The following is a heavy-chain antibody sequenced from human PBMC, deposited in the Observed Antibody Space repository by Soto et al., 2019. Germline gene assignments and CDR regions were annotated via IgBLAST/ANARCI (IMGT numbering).Heavy chain of an antibody. CDR2: MNPNSGNT. CDR3: ARWTTVTTKAAFDI. Sequence: XSGKGSCNASGNTFTSYDIDWVRQATGQGLEWMGWMNPNSGNTGYAQKFQGRVTMTRNTSISTAYMELSSLRSEDTAVYYCARWTTVTTKAAFDIWGQGTMVTVSS. J-gene: IGHJ3*02. D-gene: IGHD4-17*01. V-gene: IGHV1-8*01. CDR1: GNTFTSYD.